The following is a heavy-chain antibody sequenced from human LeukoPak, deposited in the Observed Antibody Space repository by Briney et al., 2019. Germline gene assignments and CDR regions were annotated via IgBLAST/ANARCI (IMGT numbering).Heavy chain of an antibody. CDR2: ISPASGAT. V-gene: IGHV1-2*02. Sequence: ASVKVSCKASGYTFTGSYMHWVRQAPGQGFEWIGWISPASGATKYAQNFQARVTLTTDTSITTAYMELSSLTSDDTASYYCLNEHGGWGQGTPVTVSS. CDR3: LNEHGG. J-gene: IGHJ4*02. CDR1: GYTFTGSY. D-gene: IGHD1-1*01.